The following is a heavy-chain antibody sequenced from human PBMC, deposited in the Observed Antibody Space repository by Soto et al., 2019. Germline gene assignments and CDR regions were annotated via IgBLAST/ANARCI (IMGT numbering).Heavy chain of an antibody. CDR2: INAGNGNT. Sequence: ASVKVSCKASGYTFTSYAMHWVRQAPGQRLEWMGWINAGNGNTKYSQQFQGRVTITRDTSASTAYMELSSLRSEDTAVYYCAMIQLWDPYYYYYGMDVWGQGTTVTVSS. J-gene: IGHJ6*02. CDR3: AMIQLWDPYYYYYGMDV. D-gene: IGHD5-18*01. CDR1: GYTFTSYA. V-gene: IGHV1-3*01.